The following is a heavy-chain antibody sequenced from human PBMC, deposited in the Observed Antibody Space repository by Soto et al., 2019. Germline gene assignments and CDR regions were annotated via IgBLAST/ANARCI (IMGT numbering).Heavy chain of an antibody. V-gene: IGHV1-3*01. CDR3: AVGRGYSYGYNYYYYMDV. J-gene: IGHJ6*03. Sequence: GASVKVSCKASGYTFTSYAMHWVRQAPGQRLEWMGWINAGNGNTKYSQKFQGRVTITRDTSASTAYMELSSLRSEDTAVYYCAVGRGYSYGYNYYYYMDVWGKGTTVTVSS. CDR1: GYTFTSYA. CDR2: INAGNGNT. D-gene: IGHD5-18*01.